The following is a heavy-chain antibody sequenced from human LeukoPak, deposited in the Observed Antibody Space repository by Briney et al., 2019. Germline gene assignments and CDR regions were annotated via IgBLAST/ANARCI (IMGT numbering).Heavy chain of an antibody. J-gene: IGHJ3*02. CDR3: AKDRVFITLPLGGSFDI. Sequence: GGSLRLSCAASGFIFSSYSMNWVRQAPGKGLEWVSYISSSGSTIYYADSVKGRFTISRDNAKNSLYLQMNSLRAEDTAVYYCAKDRVFITLPLGGSFDIWGQGTMVTVSS. CDR2: ISSSGSTI. CDR1: GFIFSSYS. D-gene: IGHD3-22*01. V-gene: IGHV3-48*04.